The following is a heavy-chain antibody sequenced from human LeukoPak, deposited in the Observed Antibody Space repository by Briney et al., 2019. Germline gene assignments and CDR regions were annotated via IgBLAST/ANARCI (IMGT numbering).Heavy chain of an antibody. V-gene: IGHV3-23*01. D-gene: IGHD5-24*01. J-gene: IGHJ4*02. CDR3: ARTKWLQPFDY. CDR2: ISDTGNT. CDR1: GFTLSSYA. Sequence: QSGGSLRLSCAASGFTLSSYAMSWVRQAPGKGLEWVSAISDTGNTYHADSVKGRFTISRDYSKNTLYLQMNTLRAEDTAVYYCARTKWLQPFDYWGQGTLVTVSS.